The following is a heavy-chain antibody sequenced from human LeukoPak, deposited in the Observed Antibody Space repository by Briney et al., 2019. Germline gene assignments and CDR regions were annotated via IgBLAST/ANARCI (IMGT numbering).Heavy chain of an antibody. CDR1: GGTFSSYA. V-gene: IGHV1-69*13. D-gene: IGHD1-26*01. Sequence: SVKVSCKASGGTFSSYAISWVRQAPGQGLEWMGGIIPIFGTANYAQKFQGRVTITADESTSPAYMELSSLRSEDTAVYYCAREVEWELLSSWFDPWGQGTLVTVSS. CDR2: IIPIFGTA. CDR3: AREVEWELLSSWFDP. J-gene: IGHJ5*02.